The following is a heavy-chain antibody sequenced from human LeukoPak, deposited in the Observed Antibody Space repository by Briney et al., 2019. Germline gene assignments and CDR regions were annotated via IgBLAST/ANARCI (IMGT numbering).Heavy chain of an antibody. Sequence: SVKVSCKASGYTFTSYGISWVRQAPGQGLEWMGGIIPIFGTANYAQKFQGRVTITTDESTSTAYMELSSLRSEDTAVYYCAARRYYDFWSGYLGGFDYWGQGTLVTVSS. CDR1: GYTFTSYG. D-gene: IGHD3-3*01. CDR3: AARRYYDFWSGYLGGFDY. J-gene: IGHJ4*02. CDR2: IIPIFGTA. V-gene: IGHV1-69*05.